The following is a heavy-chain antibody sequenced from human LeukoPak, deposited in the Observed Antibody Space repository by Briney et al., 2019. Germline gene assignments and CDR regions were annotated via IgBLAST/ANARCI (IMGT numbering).Heavy chain of an antibody. CDR3: ARGTSSGWYALDY. D-gene: IGHD6-19*01. V-gene: IGHV4-59*08. CDR2: IYYSGST. J-gene: IGHJ4*02. CDR1: GGSISSDY. Sequence: NSSETLSLTCTVSGGSISSDYWSWIRQPPGKGLEWIGYIYYSGSTNYNPSLKSRLTISVDTSKNQFSLKLSSVTAADTAVYYCARGTSSGWYALDYWGQGTLVTVSS.